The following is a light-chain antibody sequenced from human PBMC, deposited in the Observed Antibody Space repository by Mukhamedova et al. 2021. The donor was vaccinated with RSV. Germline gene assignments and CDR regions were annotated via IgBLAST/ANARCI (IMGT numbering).Light chain of an antibody. J-gene: IGKJ1*01. V-gene: IGKV1-NL1*01. Sequence: YQQKPGQAPKLLIYVVSRLQSGVPSRFSGSGSGTDFTLTIDSLQPEDFATYYCQQYYTLPPTFGQGTRVEIK. CDR3: QQYYTLPPT. CDR2: VVS.